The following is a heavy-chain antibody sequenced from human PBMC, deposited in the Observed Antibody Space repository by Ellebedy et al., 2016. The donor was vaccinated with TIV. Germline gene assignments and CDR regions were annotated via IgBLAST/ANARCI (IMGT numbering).Heavy chain of an antibody. CDR2: ISSDGSTT. Sequence: PGGSLRLSCAASGFTFSTSRMHWVRQAPGKGLLWVSRISSDGSTTGYADPVKGRFTISRDNAKNSLYLQMNSLRGEDTALYYCARSYYGSGSPDYWGQGTLVTVSS. J-gene: IGHJ4*02. V-gene: IGHV3-74*01. CDR1: GFTFSTSR. CDR3: ARSYYGSGSPDY. D-gene: IGHD3-10*01.